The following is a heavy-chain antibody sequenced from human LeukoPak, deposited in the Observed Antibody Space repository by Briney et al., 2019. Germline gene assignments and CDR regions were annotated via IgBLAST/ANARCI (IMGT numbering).Heavy chain of an antibody. J-gene: IGHJ4*02. CDR3: AKRKVKWELDY. CDR1: GLTFSSFA. V-gene: IGHV3-30*18. Sequence: GRPLRLSCAASGLTFSSFAMHWVRQAPGKGLEWVAVVSYDGNDKYYADSVKGRFTISRDNSKNTVYLQMNSLRPEDTAVYYCAKRKVKWELDYWGQGTLVTVSS. D-gene: IGHD1-26*01. CDR2: VSYDGNDK.